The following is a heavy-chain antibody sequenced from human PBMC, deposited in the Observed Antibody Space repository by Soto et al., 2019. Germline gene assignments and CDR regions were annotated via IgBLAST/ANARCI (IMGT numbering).Heavy chain of an antibody. D-gene: IGHD6-19*01. CDR3: ARDGAVAGKRYFYGMDV. CDR2: ISAYNGNT. V-gene: IGHV1-18*01. CDR1: GYTFTSYG. J-gene: IGHJ6*02. Sequence: ASVKVSCKASGYTFTSYGISWVRQAPGQGLEWMGWISAYNGNTNYAQKLQGRVTMTTDTSTSTAYMELRSLRSDDTAVYYCARDGAVAGKRYFYGMDVWGQGTTVTVSS.